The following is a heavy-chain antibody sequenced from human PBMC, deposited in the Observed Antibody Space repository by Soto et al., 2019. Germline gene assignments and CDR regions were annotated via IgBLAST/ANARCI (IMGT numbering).Heavy chain of an antibody. Sequence: GQGLEWMGWISAYKGNTNYAQKLQGRVTMTTDTSTSTAYMELRSLRSDDTDVYYCARARDDSLPPYFFVSGGQGTLVTVS. CDR3: ARARDDSLPPYFFVS. D-gene: IGHD3-22*01. J-gene: IGHJ4*02. CDR2: ISAYKGNT. V-gene: IGHV1-18*01.